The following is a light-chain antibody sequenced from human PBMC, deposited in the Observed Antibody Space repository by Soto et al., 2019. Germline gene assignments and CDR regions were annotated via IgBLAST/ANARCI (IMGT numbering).Light chain of an antibody. V-gene: IGKV1-33*01. CDR2: DAS. CDR3: QQYDSVPLT. CDR1: QDISNY. J-gene: IGKJ4*01. Sequence: DIQMTQSPSSLSASVGDRVTITCQASQDISNYLNWYQQKPGKAPKLLIYDASNLETGVPSRFGGSGSGTDFTFTISSLQPEDIATYYCQQYDSVPLTFGGGTKVEIK.